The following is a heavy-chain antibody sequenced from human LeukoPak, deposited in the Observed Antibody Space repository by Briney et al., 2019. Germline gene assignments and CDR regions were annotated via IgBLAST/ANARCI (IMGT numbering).Heavy chain of an antibody. V-gene: IGHV1-69*02. CDR2: IIPILCIA. J-gene: IGHJ4*02. CDR3: ARAGSDTYGDYFDY. CDR1: GGTFSSYT. D-gene: IGHD3-10*01. Sequence: GASVKVSCKASGGTFSSYTISWVRQAPGQGLEWMGRIIPILCIANYAQKFQGRVTITADTSTSTAYMELSSLRSEDTAVYYCARAGSDTYGDYFDYWGQGTLVTVSS.